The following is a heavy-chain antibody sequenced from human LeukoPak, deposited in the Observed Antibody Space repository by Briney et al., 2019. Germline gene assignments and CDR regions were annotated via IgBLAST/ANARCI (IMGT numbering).Heavy chain of an antibody. CDR1: GGTFSSYT. CDR3: ASEAPRDGCNRDWYFDL. Sequence: SVKVSCKASGGTFSSYTISWVRQAPGQGLEWMGRIIPILGIANYAQKFQGRVTITADKSTSTAYMELSSLRSEDTAVYYCASEAPRDGCNRDWYFDLWGRGTLVTVSS. V-gene: IGHV1-69*02. CDR2: IIPILGIA. D-gene: IGHD5-24*01. J-gene: IGHJ2*01.